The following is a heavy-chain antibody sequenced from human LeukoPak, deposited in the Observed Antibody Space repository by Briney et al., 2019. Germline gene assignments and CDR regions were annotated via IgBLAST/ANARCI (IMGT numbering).Heavy chain of an antibody. CDR1: GYTFTGYY. V-gene: IGHV1-2*02. CDR3: ARDPGFLFLWFGELPWFDP. J-gene: IGHJ5*02. Sequence: ASVKVSCKASGYTFTGYYMHWVRQAPGQGLEWMGWVNPNSGGTNYSQKFQGRVPMPRDTSISTAYMELGRLSSDATAVYHCARDPGFLFLWFGELPWFDPWGQGTLVTVSS. CDR2: VNPNSGGT. D-gene: IGHD3-10*01.